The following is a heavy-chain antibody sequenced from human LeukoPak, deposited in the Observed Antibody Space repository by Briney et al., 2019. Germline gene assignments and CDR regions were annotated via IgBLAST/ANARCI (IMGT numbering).Heavy chain of an antibody. CDR2: IKQDGSEK. Sequence: GGSLRLSCAASGSTFNSYAMSWVRQAPGKGLEWVANIKQDGSEKYYVDSVKGRFTISRDNAKNSLYLQMNSLRAEDTAVYYCARDAPPEWMATTYYYYGMDVWGQGTTVTVSS. CDR1: GSTFNSYA. D-gene: IGHD5-24*01. V-gene: IGHV3-7*03. J-gene: IGHJ6*02. CDR3: ARDAPPEWMATTYYYYGMDV.